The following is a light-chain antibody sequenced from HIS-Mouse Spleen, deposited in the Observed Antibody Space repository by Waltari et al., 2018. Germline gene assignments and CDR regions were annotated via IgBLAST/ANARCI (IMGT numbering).Light chain of an antibody. Sequence: DIQMTQSPSTLSASVGDRVPITCRASQSISSWLAWYQQKPGKAPKLLISKASSLESGVPSRFSGSGSGTEFTLTISSLQPDDFATYYCQQYNSYSPITFGQGTRLEIK. V-gene: IGKV1-5*03. J-gene: IGKJ5*01. CDR2: KAS. CDR3: QQYNSYSPIT. CDR1: QSISSW.